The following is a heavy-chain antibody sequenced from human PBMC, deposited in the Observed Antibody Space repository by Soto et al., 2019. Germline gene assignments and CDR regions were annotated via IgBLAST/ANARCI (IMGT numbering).Heavy chain of an antibody. CDR1: GFTFSSYA. CDR2: ISYDGSNK. J-gene: IGHJ6*02. D-gene: IGHD3-3*01. CDR3: ARDLRFLEWLSSRAYGMDV. V-gene: IGHV3-30-3*01. Sequence: GGPLRLSCAASGFTFSSYAMHWVRQAPGKGLEWVAVISYDGSNKYYADSVKGRFTISRDNSKNTLYLQMNSLRAEDTAVYYCARDLRFLEWLSSRAYGMDVWGQGTTVTVSS.